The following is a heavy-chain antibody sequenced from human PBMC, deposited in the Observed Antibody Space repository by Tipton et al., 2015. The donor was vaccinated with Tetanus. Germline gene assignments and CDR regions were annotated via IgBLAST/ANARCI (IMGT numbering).Heavy chain of an antibody. CDR3: ARADWNSGGHWYFDL. J-gene: IGHJ2*01. V-gene: IGHV3-30*03. Sequence: SLRLSCATSGFTFSSYGMHWVRQAPGKGLEWVAVISYDGSNKYYADSVKGRFTISRDNSKNTLYLQMNSLRAEDTAVYYCARADWNSGGHWYFDLWGRGTLVIVSS. D-gene: IGHD1-7*01. CDR1: GFTFSSYG. CDR2: ISYDGSNK.